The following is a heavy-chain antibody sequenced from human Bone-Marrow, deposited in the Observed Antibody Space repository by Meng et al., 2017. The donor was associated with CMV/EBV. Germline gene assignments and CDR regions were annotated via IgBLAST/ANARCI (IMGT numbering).Heavy chain of an antibody. CDR2: IIPIFGTA. CDR3: ARQLFWSGYYRDYYYYGMDV. V-gene: IGHV1-69*05. CDR1: GYTFIDYY. J-gene: IGHJ6*02. D-gene: IGHD3-3*01. Sequence: SVKVSCKASGYTFIDYYIHWVRQAPGQGLEWMGGIIPIFGTANYAQKFQGRVTITTDESTSTAYMELSSLRSEDTAVYYCARQLFWSGYYRDYYYYGMDVWGQGTTVTVYS.